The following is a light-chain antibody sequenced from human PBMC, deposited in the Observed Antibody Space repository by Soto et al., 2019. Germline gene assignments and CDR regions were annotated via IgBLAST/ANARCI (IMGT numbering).Light chain of an antibody. CDR1: SSDVGGYNY. J-gene: IGLJ1*01. CDR3: SSYTSSSPNV. CDR2: EVS. Sequence: QSALTQPASVSGSPGQSITISCTGTSSDVGGYNYVSWYQQHPGKAPKLMIYEVSNRPSGVSNRFSGSKSGNTASLTISGLQAEDEADYYGSSYTSSSPNVFGTGTKVPAL. V-gene: IGLV2-14*01.